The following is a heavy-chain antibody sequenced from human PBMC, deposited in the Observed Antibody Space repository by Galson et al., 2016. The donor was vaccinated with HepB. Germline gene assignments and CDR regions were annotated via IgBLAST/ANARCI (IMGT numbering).Heavy chain of an antibody. D-gene: IGHD3-3*01. V-gene: IGHV4-34*01. J-gene: IGHJ4*02. Sequence: SETLSLTCAVSGGSFSGFYWSWIRQSPGKGLEWIGEVNHSGSTSYNPSLKNRLTISADTSKNQFALNLTSVSAVDTGVYYCARGRAGYDFWSGYHSFYFDCWGQGILVTVSS. CDR1: GGSFSGFY. CDR2: VNHSGST. CDR3: ARGRAGYDFWSGYHSFYFDC.